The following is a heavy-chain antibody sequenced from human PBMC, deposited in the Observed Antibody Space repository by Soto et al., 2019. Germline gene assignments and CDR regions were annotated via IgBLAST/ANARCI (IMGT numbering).Heavy chain of an antibody. Sequence: PSETLSLPVAVFGGSISTINWWAWVRQPPGKGRGWIGEIFHSGSTNYNSPLMGRVTISVDKANNQFSLKLSPVTAAAPAVYYFDRRPIVGAAIWGQGTLVTVSS. CDR2: IFHSGST. CDR3: DRRPIVGAAI. CDR1: GGSISTINW. V-gene: IGHV4-4*02. D-gene: IGHD1-26*01. J-gene: IGHJ4*02.